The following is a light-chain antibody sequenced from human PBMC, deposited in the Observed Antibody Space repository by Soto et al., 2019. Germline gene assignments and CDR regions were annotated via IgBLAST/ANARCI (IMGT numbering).Light chain of an antibody. V-gene: IGKV3-20*01. Sequence: EIVLTQSPGTLSLSPGERAALSCRASHSVSSTYLAWYQQKPGQAPRLLIYGASSRATGIPDRFSGSGSGPDFTLPISRLEPEDFAVYYCQHYGSSPPYTFGQGTKLEIK. CDR2: GAS. J-gene: IGKJ2*01. CDR3: QHYGSSPPYT. CDR1: HSVSSTY.